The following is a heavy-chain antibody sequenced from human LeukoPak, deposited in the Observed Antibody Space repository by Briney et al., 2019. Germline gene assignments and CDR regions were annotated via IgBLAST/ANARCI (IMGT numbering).Heavy chain of an antibody. CDR2: IYYSGST. Sequence: SETLSLTCTVSGGPISSSSYYWGWIRQPPGKGLEWIGSIYYSGSTYYNPSLKSRVTISVDTSKNQFSLKLSSVTAADTAVYYCARLDWGIAGYYFDYWGQGTLVTVSS. CDR3: ARLDWGIAGYYFDY. J-gene: IGHJ4*02. V-gene: IGHV4-39*01. CDR1: GGPISSSSYY. D-gene: IGHD6-13*01.